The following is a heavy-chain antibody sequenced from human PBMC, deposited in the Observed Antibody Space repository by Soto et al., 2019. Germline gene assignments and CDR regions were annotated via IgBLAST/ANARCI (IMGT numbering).Heavy chain of an antibody. D-gene: IGHD6-25*01. J-gene: IGHJ4*02. Sequence: GGSLRLSCAASGFNFSSYGMHWVRQAPGKGLEWVAVISYDGSNKYYADSVKGRFTISRDNSKNTLYLQMNSLRAEDTAVYYCAPKNVRGAYYFDYWGQGALVTVSS. CDR3: APKNVRGAYYFDY. V-gene: IGHV3-30*03. CDR1: GFNFSSYG. CDR2: ISYDGSNK.